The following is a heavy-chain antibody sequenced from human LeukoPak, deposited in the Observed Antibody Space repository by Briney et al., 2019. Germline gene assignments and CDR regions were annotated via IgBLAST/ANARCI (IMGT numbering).Heavy chain of an antibody. J-gene: IGHJ4*02. Sequence: ASVKVSCKASGYTFTSYYMHWVRQAPGQGLEWMGIINPTGGSTTYAQKFQGRVTMTRDTSTSTVYMELSSLRSEDRAVYYCARRYDSTGYYFPFDYWGQGTLVTVSS. CDR2: INPTGGST. V-gene: IGHV1-46*01. CDR1: GYTFTSYY. CDR3: ARRYDSTGYYFPFDY. D-gene: IGHD3-22*01.